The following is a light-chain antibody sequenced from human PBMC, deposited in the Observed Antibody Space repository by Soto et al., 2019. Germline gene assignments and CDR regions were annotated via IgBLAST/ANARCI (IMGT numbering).Light chain of an antibody. V-gene: IGKV3-20*01. CDR2: GPS. CDR3: KQYGSSPPWT. J-gene: IGKJ1*01. Sequence: EIVLTQSPGTLSLSPGESGNLXCRASQSVSSGFPAWDQQEPRQGPMLLXSGPSSRATGIQERLIGSGSGKDFTLNISRLEPEDFAVYYCKQYGSSPPWTFGQGTKVDIK. CDR1: QSVSSGF.